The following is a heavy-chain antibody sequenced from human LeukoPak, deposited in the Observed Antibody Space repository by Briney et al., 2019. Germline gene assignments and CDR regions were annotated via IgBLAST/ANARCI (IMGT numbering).Heavy chain of an antibody. CDR2: INHSGST. D-gene: IGHD6-19*01. CDR1: GGSFSGYY. V-gene: IGHV4-34*01. Sequence: SETLSLTRAVYGGSFSGYYWSWIRQPPGKGLEWIGEINHSGSTNYNPSLKSRVTISVDTSKNQFSLKLSSVTAADTAVYYCARLAGSSLYSSGWYGGIRKYYMDVWGKGTTVTISS. CDR3: ARLAGSSLYSSGWYGGIRKYYMDV. J-gene: IGHJ6*03.